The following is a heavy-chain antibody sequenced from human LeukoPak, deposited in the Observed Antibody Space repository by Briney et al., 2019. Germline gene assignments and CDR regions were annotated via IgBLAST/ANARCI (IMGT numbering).Heavy chain of an antibody. J-gene: IGHJ3*02. CDR2: IYYSGTA. Sequence: SETLSLTCTVSGDSISTYYWSWIRQPPGKGLECIGFIYYSGTANYNPSLKSRVTISVDTSKNQFSLKLSSVTAADTAVYYCARSVGYWMADAFDIWGQGTMVTVSS. CDR3: ARSVGYWMADAFDI. D-gene: IGHD2-15*01. CDR1: GDSISTYY. V-gene: IGHV4-59*01.